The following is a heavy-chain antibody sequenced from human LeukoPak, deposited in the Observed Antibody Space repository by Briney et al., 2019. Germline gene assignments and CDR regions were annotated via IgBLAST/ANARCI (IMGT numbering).Heavy chain of an antibody. CDR3: ATSSPRGSGSLDY. CDR2: INPNSGGT. J-gene: IGHJ4*02. CDR1: GGTFSSYA. D-gene: IGHD3-22*01. V-gene: IGHV1-2*02. Sequence: APVKVSCKASGGTFSSYAISWVRQAPGQGLEWMGWINPNSGGTNYAQKFQGRVTMTRDTSTSTVYMELSSLRSEDTAVYYCATSSPRGSGSLDYWGQGTLVTVSS.